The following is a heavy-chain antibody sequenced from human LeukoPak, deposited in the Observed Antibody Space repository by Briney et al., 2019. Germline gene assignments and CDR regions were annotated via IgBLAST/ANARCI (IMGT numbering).Heavy chain of an antibody. V-gene: IGHV1-8*01. CDR2: MNPNSGNT. D-gene: IGHD6-13*01. CDR3: ARGGIAAAGTLFDY. Sequence: ASVKVSCKASGYTFTSYDINWVRQAPGQGLEWMGWMNPNSGNTGYAQKFQGRVTMTRNTSISTAYMELSSLRSEDTAVYYCARGGIAAAGTLFDYWGQGTLVTVSS. J-gene: IGHJ4*02. CDR1: GYTFTSYD.